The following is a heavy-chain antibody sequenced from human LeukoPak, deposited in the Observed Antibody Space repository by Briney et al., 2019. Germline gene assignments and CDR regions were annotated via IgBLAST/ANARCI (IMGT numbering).Heavy chain of an antibody. V-gene: IGHV3-66*01. D-gene: IGHD5-18*01. Sequence: GGSLRLSCAASGFTVSRNYMSWVRQAPGKGLEWVSVIYSGGSTYYADSVQDRFTISRDNSKNTLYLQMNSLRAEDTAVYYCARDASSYGPLDYWGQGTLVTVSS. J-gene: IGHJ4*02. CDR2: IYSGGST. CDR1: GFTVSRNY. CDR3: ARDASSYGPLDY.